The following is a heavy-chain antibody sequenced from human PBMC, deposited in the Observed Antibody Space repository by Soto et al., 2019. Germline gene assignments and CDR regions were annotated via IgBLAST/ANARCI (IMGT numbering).Heavy chain of an antibody. Sequence: SVKVSCKASGGTFSSYAISWVRQAPGQGLEWMGGIIPIFGPANYAQKFQGRATITADESTSTAYMELSSLRSEDTAVYYCAISNEFGYYDSSGSDGMDVWGQGTTVTVSS. CDR1: GGTFSSYA. V-gene: IGHV1-69*13. D-gene: IGHD3-22*01. J-gene: IGHJ6*02. CDR3: AISNEFGYYDSSGSDGMDV. CDR2: IIPIFGPA.